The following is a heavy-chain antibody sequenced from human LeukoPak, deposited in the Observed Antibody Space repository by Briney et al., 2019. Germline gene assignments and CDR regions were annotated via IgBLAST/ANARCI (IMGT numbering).Heavy chain of an antibody. CDR2: ISASGGST. D-gene: IGHD3-9*01. J-gene: IGHJ4*02. Sequence: PGGSLRLSCAVSGFTFSSYAMSWVRQAPGKGLEWVSAISASGGSTNYADSVRGRFAISRDNSKNTLYLQMSSLRAEDTAVYYCVKDYDILTGYFDYWGQGTLVTVSS. CDR1: GFTFSSYA. V-gene: IGHV3-23*01. CDR3: VKDYDILTGYFDY.